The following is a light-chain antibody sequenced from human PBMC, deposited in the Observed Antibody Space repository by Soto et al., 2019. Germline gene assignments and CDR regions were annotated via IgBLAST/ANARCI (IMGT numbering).Light chain of an antibody. CDR3: HQYGSSPQT. CDR2: GAS. CDR1: QSVSSD. V-gene: IGKV3-20*01. J-gene: IGKJ1*01. Sequence: EVLLTQSPGTLSLSPGKRAPLSCRASQSVSSDLAWYHQKPGQAPRLLIYGASSRATGIPDRFTGSGSGTDFTLTISRLEPEDFAVFYCHQYGSSPQTFGQGTKVDIK.